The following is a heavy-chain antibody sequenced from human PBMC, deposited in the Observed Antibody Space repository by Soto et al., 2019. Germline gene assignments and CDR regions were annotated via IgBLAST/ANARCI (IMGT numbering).Heavy chain of an antibody. D-gene: IGHD3-22*01. CDR2: IKQDGSEK. Sequence: GGSLRLSCAASGFTFSSYWMSWVRQAPGKGLEWVANIKQDGSEKYYVDSVKGRFTISRDNAKNSLYLQMNSLRAEDTAVYYCARGGPAQTDYYDSSGYYPPHYYYGMDVWGQGTTVTVSS. CDR1: GFTFSSYW. J-gene: IGHJ6*02. CDR3: ARGGPAQTDYYDSSGYYPPHYYYGMDV. V-gene: IGHV3-7*03.